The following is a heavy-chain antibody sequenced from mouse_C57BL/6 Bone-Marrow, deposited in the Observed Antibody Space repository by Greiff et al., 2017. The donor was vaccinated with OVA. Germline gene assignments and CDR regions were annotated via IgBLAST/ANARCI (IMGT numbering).Heavy chain of an antibody. CDR3: ATRYFDV. CDR1: GYTFTSYW. CDR2: IDPSDSST. J-gene: IGHJ1*03. Sequence: VKLQQPGAELVMPGASVKLSCKASGYTFTSYWMHWVKQRPGQGLEWIGEIDPSDSSTNYNQKFKGKSTLTVDKSSSTAYMQLSSLTSEDSAVYYCATRYFDVWGTGTTVTVSS. V-gene: IGHV1-69*01.